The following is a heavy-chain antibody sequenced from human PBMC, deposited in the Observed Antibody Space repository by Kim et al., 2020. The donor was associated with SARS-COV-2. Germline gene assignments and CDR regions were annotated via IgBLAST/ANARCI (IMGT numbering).Heavy chain of an antibody. CDR2: INPSGGST. V-gene: IGHV1-46*01. D-gene: IGHD2-2*01. CDR1: GYTFTSYY. Sequence: ASVKVSCKASGYTFTSYYMHWVRQAPGQGLEWMGIINPSGGSTSYAQKFQGRVTMTRDTSTSTVYMELSSLRSEDTAVYYCARDRLDSGYCSSTSCQPDAFDIWGQGTMVTVSS. J-gene: IGHJ3*02. CDR3: ARDRLDSGYCSSTSCQPDAFDI.